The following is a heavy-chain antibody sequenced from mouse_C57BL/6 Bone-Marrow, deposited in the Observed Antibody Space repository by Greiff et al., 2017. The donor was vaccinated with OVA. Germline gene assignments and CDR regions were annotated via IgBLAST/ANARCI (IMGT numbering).Heavy chain of an antibody. CDR1: GYTFTSYW. CDR2: IDPSDSYT. V-gene: IGHV1-69*01. CDR3: ERERGFYDYEGFAY. J-gene: IGHJ3*01. Sequence: QVQLQQPGAELVMPGASVKLSCKASGYTFTSYWMHWVKQRPGQGLEWIGEIDPSDSYTNYNQKFKGKSTLTVDKSSSTAYMQLSSLTSEDSAVYYCERERGFYDYEGFAYWGQGTLVTVSA. D-gene: IGHD2-4*01.